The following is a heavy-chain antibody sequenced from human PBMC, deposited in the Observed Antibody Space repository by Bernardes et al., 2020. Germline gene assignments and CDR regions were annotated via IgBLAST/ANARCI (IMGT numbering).Heavy chain of an antibody. V-gene: IGHV3-11*01. CDR1: GFTFSDFY. Sequence: GGSLRLSCVASGFTFSDFYMSWIRHVPGKGLECISFISNGGTTIYHADSMKGRFTVSRDNAKNSLYLQMNSLRAEDTAVYYCTRHFASWNDYWGQGTLVTVSS. CDR3: TRHFASWNDY. J-gene: IGHJ4*02. CDR2: ISNGGTTI. D-gene: IGHD1-1*01.